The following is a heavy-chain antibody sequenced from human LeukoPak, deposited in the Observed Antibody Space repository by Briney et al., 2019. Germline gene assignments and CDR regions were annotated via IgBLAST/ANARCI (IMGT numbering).Heavy chain of an antibody. CDR2: INHSGST. CDR3: ARVTRTYYYGSGIDY. J-gene: IGHJ4*02. V-gene: IGHV4-34*01. CDR1: GGSFSGYY. D-gene: IGHD3-10*01. Sequence: PSETLSLTCAVYGGSFSGYYWSWIRQPPGRGLEWIGEINHSGSTNYNPSLKSRVTVSVDTSKNQFSLKLSSVTAADTAVYYCARVTRTYYYGSGIDYWGQGTLVTVSS.